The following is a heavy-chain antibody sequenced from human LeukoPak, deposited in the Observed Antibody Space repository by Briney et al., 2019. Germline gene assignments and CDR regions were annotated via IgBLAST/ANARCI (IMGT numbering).Heavy chain of an antibody. Sequence: GGSLRLSCAASRVTVSSNYMSCVRQPPGKGLEWVSVISSSGSTYYADSVKGRFTISRDNSNNTLYLQMNSLRAEDTAVYYCARTADGTSDYWGQGTLVTVSS. V-gene: IGHV3-53*01. J-gene: IGHJ4*02. CDR3: ARTADGTSDY. CDR1: RVTVSSNY. CDR2: ISSSGST. D-gene: IGHD6-13*01.